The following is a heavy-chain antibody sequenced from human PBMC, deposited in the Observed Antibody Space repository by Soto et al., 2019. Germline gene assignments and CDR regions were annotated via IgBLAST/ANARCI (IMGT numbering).Heavy chain of an antibody. V-gene: IGHV5-51*01. CDR2: IYPADSNT. CDR1: GYSFTSYW. J-gene: IGHJ4*02. D-gene: IGHD1-26*01. CDR3: ARGNSGSYGSFDY. Sequence: PGESLKISCKGSGYSFTSYWIGWVRQMPGKGLEWMGIIYPADSNTKYSPSLQGQVSISADRSISTAYLQWSSLKASDTAIYYCARGNSGSYGSFDYWGQGTPVTVSS.